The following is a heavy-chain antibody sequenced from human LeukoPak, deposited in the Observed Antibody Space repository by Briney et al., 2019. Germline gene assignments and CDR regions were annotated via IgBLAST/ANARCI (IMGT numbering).Heavy chain of an antibody. Sequence: VGSLRLSCAASGFTVSSYAMHWVRHPIGKGLEWVSALGIAGDTFYPGSVKGRFTISRENAKNSLYLQMNSLRAEDTAMYYCARQKQSHGNFDYWGQGTLVTVSS. CDR2: LGIAGDT. CDR3: ARQKQSHGNFDY. D-gene: IGHD1-26*01. CDR1: GFTVSSYA. J-gene: IGHJ4*02. V-gene: IGHV3-13*01.